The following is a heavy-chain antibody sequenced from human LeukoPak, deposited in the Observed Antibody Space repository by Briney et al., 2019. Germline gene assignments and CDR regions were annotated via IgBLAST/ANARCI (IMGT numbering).Heavy chain of an antibody. D-gene: IGHD5-12*01. J-gene: IGHJ4*02. V-gene: IGHV4-39*07. CDR3: ARAPGGYSGYDPFDY. CDR1: GGSISSSSYY. Sequence: PSETLSLTCTVSGGSISSSSYYWGWIRQPPGKGLEWIGSIYYSGSTYYNPSLKSRVTISVDTSKNQSSLKLSSVTAADTAVYYCARAPGGYSGYDPFDYWGQGTLVTVSS. CDR2: IYYSGST.